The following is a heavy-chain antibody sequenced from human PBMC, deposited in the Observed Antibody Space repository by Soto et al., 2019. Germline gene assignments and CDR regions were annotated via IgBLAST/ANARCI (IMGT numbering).Heavy chain of an antibody. V-gene: IGHV4-4*02. CDR2: IYHSGST. J-gene: IGHJ4*02. D-gene: IGHD3-10*01. Sequence: QVQLQESGPGLVKPSGTLSLTCAVSGGSISSSNWWSWVRQPPGKGLEWFGEIYHSGSTNYNPSHRCRVTISVDKSMIPLALSLSCVTAADTAVYYCARGGRVLTYYYGSGSYYYPYYCVSWGQGTLVTVSS. CDR3: ARGGRVLTYYYGSGSYYYPYYCVS. CDR1: GGSISSSNW.